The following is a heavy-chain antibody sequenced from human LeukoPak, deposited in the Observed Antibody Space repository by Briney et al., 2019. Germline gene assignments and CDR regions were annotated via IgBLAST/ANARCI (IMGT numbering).Heavy chain of an antibody. V-gene: IGHV3-23*01. D-gene: IGHD2-2*01. Sequence: PGGSLRLSCAASGFTFSSFAMNWVRQAPGKGLEWVSTISGRGDYTYYADSVKGRFTISRDNSKNTLYLQMNGLRADGTAVFYCAKGLRVPGLWGQGTLVIVSS. J-gene: IGHJ4*02. CDR3: AKGLRVPGL. CDR1: GFTFSSFA. CDR2: ISGRGDYT.